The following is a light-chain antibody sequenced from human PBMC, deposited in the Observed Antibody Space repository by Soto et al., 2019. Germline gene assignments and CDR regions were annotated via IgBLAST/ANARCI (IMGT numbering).Light chain of an antibody. CDR3: RQYNTWPYT. V-gene: IGKV3-15*01. Sequence: EIVMTQSPATSVSPGERATLSCRASQSVSGNLAWYQQKPAQAPRLLIYGASTRATGVPARFTGRGSGTDFTLTISSLQSGDCAVYYCRQYNTWPYTFGQGTKVEIK. CDR1: QSVSGN. CDR2: GAS. J-gene: IGKJ2*01.